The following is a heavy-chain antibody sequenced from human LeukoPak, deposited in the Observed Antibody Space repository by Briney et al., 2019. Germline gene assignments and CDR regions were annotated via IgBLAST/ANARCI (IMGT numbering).Heavy chain of an antibody. V-gene: IGHV3-30-3*01. J-gene: IGHJ4*02. CDR1: GFTFSSYA. Sequence: GGSLRLSCAASGFTFSSYAMHWVRQAPGKGLEWVAVISYDGSNKYYADSVKGRFTISRDNSKNTLYLQMNSLRAEDTAVYYCARETFGELSDFDYWGQETLVTVSS. D-gene: IGHD3-10*01. CDR3: ARETFGELSDFDY. CDR2: ISYDGSNK.